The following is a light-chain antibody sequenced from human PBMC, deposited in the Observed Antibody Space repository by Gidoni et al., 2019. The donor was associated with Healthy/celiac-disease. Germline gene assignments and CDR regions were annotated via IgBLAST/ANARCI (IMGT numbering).Light chain of an antibody. CDR3: SSYTSSSNVV. V-gene: IGLV2-14*01. Sequence: LTQPASVSGSPGQSITISCTGTSSDVGGYNYVSWYQQHPGKAPKLMIYEVSNRPSGVSNRFSGSKSGNTASLTISGLQAEDEADYYCSSYTSSSNVVFGGGTKLTVL. CDR2: EVS. CDR1: SSDVGGYNY. J-gene: IGLJ2*01.